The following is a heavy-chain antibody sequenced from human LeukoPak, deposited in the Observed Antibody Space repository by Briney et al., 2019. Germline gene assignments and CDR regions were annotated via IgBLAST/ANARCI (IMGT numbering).Heavy chain of an antibody. V-gene: IGHV5-51*01. D-gene: IGHD1-26*01. CDR3: ARRTQMGATSPGFDY. Sequence: GESLQISCKGSGYSFTSYWIGWVRQMPGKGLEWMGIIYPGDSDTRYSPSFQGQVTISADKSISTAYLQWSSLKASDTAMYYCARRTQMGATSPGFDYWGQGTLVTVSS. J-gene: IGHJ4*02. CDR1: GYSFTSYW. CDR2: IYPGDSDT.